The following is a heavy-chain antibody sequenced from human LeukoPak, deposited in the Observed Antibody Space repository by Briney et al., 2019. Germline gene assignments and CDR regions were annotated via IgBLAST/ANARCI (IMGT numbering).Heavy chain of an antibody. CDR2: ISSSGSTI. V-gene: IGHV3-48*03. J-gene: IGHJ4*02. CDR1: GFTFSSYE. Sequence: GGSLRLSCAASGFTFSSYEMNWVRQAPGKGLEWVSYISSSGSTIYYADSVKGRFTISRDNAKNSLYLQMNSLRAEDTAVYYCARSAGDKIWFGELLLRSVSLFFDYWGQGTLVTVSS. CDR3: ARSAGDKIWFGELLLRSVSLFFDY. D-gene: IGHD3-10*01.